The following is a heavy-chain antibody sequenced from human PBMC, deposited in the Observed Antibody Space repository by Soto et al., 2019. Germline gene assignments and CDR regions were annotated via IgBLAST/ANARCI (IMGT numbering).Heavy chain of an antibody. V-gene: IGHV1-69*04. J-gene: IGHJ4*02. Sequence: SVKVSCKASGGTFSSYTISWVRQAPGQGLEWMGRIIPILGIANYAQKFQGRVTITADKSTSTAYMELSSLRSEDTAVYYCARDEGYGSSWYSDYWGQGTLVTVSS. CDR3: ARDEGYGSSWYSDY. CDR1: GGTFSSYT. D-gene: IGHD6-13*01. CDR2: IIPILGIA.